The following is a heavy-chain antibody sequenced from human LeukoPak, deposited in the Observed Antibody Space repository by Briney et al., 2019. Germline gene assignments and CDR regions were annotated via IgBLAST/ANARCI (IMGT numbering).Heavy chain of an antibody. CDR1: GYTFTSYD. CDR2: INPSGGNT. V-gene: IGHV1-46*01. D-gene: IGHD3-22*01. Sequence: ASVKVSCKASGYTFTSYDINWVRQATGQGLEWMGLINPSGGNTRYAQKFQDRVTMTRDTSTSTVYMELSSLRSEDTAMYYCARDRTHYYESSGYYSRWEYWGQGTLITVSS. J-gene: IGHJ4*02. CDR3: ARDRTHYYESSGYYSRWEY.